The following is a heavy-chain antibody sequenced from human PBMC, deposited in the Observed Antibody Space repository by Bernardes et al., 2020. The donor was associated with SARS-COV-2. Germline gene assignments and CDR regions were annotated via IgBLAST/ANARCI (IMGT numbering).Heavy chain of an antibody. CDR2: IYTSGST. V-gene: IGHV4-4*07. Sequence: SETLSLTCTVSGGSISSYYWSWIRQPAGKGLEWIGRIYTSGSTNYNPSLKSRVTMSVDTSKNQFSLKLSSVTAADTAVYYCAREHGKGYCSSTSCYISNYYMDVWGKGTTVTVSS. J-gene: IGHJ6*03. CDR1: GGSISSYY. D-gene: IGHD2-2*02. CDR3: AREHGKGYCSSTSCYISNYYMDV.